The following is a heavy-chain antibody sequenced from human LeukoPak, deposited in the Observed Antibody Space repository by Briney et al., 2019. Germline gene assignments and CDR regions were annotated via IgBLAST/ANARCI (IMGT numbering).Heavy chain of an antibody. D-gene: IGHD3-10*01. CDR2: FDPEYCET. V-gene: IGHV1-24*01. Sequence: GASVKVSCKVSGYTLTELSMHWVRQAPGKGLEWMGGFDPEYCETIYAQKFQGRVTMTEDTSTDTAYMALSSLRSEDTAVYYCATDRGGSGSYYDYWGQGTLVTVSS. CDR3: ATDRGGSGSYYDY. J-gene: IGHJ4*02. CDR1: GYTLTELS.